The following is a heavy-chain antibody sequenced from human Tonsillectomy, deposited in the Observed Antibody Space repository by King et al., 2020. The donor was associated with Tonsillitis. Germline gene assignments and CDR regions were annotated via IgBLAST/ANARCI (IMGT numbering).Heavy chain of an antibody. CDR1: GVTLNNYW. V-gene: IGHV3-7*03. J-gene: IGHJ3*01. CDR2: IREDGNRK. D-gene: IGHD3-22*01. Sequence: VQLVESGGGLVQPGGSLRLSCSAFGVTLNNYWMTWVRRAPGKGLEWLANIREDGNRKYYMDSGEGRFTISRTNARNSVYLQMNVLRAGDTAVYYCARDTNYFDGNLYYDVFDLWGQGTMVTVSS. CDR3: ARDTNYFDGNLYYDVFDL.